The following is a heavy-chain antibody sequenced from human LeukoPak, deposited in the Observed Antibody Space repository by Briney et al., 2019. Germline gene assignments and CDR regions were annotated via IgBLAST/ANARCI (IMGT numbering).Heavy chain of an antibody. CDR2: INHSGST. V-gene: IGHV4-34*01. Sequence: SETLSLTCAVYGGSFSGYYWSWIRRPPGKGLEWIGEINHSGSTNYNPSLKSRVTMSVDTSKNQFSLKLSSVTAADTAVYYCARNGATVTTSIDYWGQGTLVTVSS. J-gene: IGHJ4*02. CDR1: GGSFSGYY. D-gene: IGHD4-17*01. CDR3: ARNGATVTTSIDY.